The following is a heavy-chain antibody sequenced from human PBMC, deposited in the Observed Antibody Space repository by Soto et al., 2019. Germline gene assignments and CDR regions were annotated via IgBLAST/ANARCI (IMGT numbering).Heavy chain of an antibody. J-gene: IGHJ4*02. D-gene: IGHD2-15*01. Sequence: QITLKESGPTLVKPTQTLTLTCTFSGFSLSTSGVVVGWLRQPPGKALEWLALIYWDDDKRYSPSLKSRLTITKDTSKNQVVLTMTNMDPVDTATYYCAHRPSYCSGGSCYSGFDYWGQGTLVTVSS. CDR3: AHRPSYCSGGSCYSGFDY. CDR1: GFSLSTSGVV. CDR2: IYWDDDK. V-gene: IGHV2-5*02.